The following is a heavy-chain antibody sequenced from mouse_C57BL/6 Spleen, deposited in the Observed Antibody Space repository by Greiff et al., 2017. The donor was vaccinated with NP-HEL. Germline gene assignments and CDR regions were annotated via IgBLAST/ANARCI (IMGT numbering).Heavy chain of an antibody. CDR2: IYPRSGNT. D-gene: IGHD2-12*01. J-gene: IGHJ2*01. CDR3: ARYDDGGNYFDY. V-gene: IGHV1-81*01. CDR1: GYTFTSYG. Sequence: QVQLQQSGAELARPGASVKLSCKASGYTFTSYGISWVKQRTGQGLEWIGEIYPRSGNTYYNEKFKGKATLTADKSSSTAYMELRSLTSEDSAVYFCARYDDGGNYFDYWGQGTTLTVSS.